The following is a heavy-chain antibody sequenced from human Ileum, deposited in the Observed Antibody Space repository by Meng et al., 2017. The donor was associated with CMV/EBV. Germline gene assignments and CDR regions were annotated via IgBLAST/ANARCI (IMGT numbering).Heavy chain of an antibody. CDR1: GFTFSRYA. Sequence: GESLKISCAASGFTFSRYAMHWVRQAPGKGLEWVAVITWNGVTKYYADSVKGRFTISRDNSKNTLYLQMNSLRAEDTAIYYCAKRFKTERRTGGGYGMDVWGQGTTVTVSS. CDR2: ITWNGVTK. J-gene: IGHJ6*02. CDR3: AKRFKTERRTGGGYGMDV. V-gene: IGHV3-30*04. D-gene: IGHD3/OR15-3a*01.